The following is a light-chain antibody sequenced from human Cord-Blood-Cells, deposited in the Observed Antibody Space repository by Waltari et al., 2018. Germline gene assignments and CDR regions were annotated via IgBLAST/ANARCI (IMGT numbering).Light chain of an antibody. CDR3: QSADSSGTYWV. CDR1: ALPKQY. V-gene: IGLV3-25*03. Sequence: SYELTQPPSVSVSPGQTARITCSGDALPKQYAYWYKQKPGQAPVLVIYKDSERPSGIPVRVSGSSSGTTVTLTISGVQAEDEADYYCQSADSSGTYWVFGGGTKLTVL. CDR2: KDS. J-gene: IGLJ3*02.